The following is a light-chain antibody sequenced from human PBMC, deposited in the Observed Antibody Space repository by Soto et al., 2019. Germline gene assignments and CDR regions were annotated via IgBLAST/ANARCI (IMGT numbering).Light chain of an antibody. J-gene: IGKJ1*01. Sequence: EIVRTHSRATLSVSPGERATLSCRASQSVSSNLAWYQQKPGQAPRLLIYGASTRATGIPARFSGSGSGPESTLTISSLHSEDFAVYYCQQYNNWPRTFGQGTKVEIK. V-gene: IGKV3-15*01. CDR2: GAS. CDR1: QSVSSN. CDR3: QQYNNWPRT.